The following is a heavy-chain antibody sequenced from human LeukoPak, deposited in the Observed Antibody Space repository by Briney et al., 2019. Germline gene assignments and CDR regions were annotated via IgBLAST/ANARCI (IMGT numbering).Heavy chain of an antibody. CDR1: GGSISSGGYY. CDR3: ARGYTSSLRYFDH. CDR2: TYFSGST. Sequence: SQTLSLTCTVSGGSISSGGYYWSWIRQHPVKGLEWIGYTYFSGSTYYNPSLKSRVTISVDTSKNQFSLNLSSVTAADTAVYYCARGYTSSLRYFDHWGQGTLVTVSS. D-gene: IGHD6-13*01. V-gene: IGHV4-31*03. J-gene: IGHJ4*02.